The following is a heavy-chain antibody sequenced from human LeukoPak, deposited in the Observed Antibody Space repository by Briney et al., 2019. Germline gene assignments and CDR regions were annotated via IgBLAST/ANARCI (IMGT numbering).Heavy chain of an antibody. Sequence: GRSLRLSCAASGFTFSSYGMHWVRQAPGKGLEWVSAISGSGGSTYYADSVKGRFTISRDNSKNTLYLQMNSLRAEDAAVYYCAKTPGVVVVAAAFDYWGQGTLVTVSS. J-gene: IGHJ4*02. CDR1: GFTFSSYG. CDR2: ISGSGGST. V-gene: IGHV3-23*01. D-gene: IGHD2-15*01. CDR3: AKTPGVVVVAAAFDY.